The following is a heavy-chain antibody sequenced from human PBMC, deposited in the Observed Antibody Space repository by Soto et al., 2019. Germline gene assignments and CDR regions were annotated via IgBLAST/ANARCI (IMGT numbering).Heavy chain of an antibody. CDR2: IYYSGST. J-gene: IGHJ5*02. V-gene: IGHV4-59*01. CDR3: ARDTEYCGGDCYSSWFDP. CDR1: GGSISSYY. Sequence: SETLSLTCTVSGGSISSYYWSWIRQPPGKGLEWIGYIYYSGSTNYNPSLKSRVTISVDTSKNQFSLKLSSVTAADTAVYYCARDTEYCGGDCYSSWFDPWGQGTLVTVSS. D-gene: IGHD2-21*02.